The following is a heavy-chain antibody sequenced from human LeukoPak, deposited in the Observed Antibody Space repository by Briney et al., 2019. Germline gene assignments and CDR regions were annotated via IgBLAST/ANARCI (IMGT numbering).Heavy chain of an antibody. J-gene: IGHJ3*02. CDR1: GGSISSYY. Sequence: SETLSLTCTVSGGSISSYYWSWTRQPPGKGLEWIGYIYYSASTNYNPSLKSRVTISVDTSKTQFSLKLSSVTAADTAVYYCARGFYDSSGYYSYAFDIWGQGTMVTVSS. D-gene: IGHD3-22*01. CDR3: ARGFYDSSGYYSYAFDI. V-gene: IGHV4-59*01. CDR2: IYYSAST.